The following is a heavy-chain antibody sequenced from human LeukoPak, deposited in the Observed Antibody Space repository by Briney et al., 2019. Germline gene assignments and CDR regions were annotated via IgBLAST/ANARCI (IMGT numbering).Heavy chain of an antibody. Sequence: GGSLRLSCAASGFTFAEYTMHWVRQAPGKGLEWVSLISWNGARIHYGDSVKGRFTISRDNSKNSLYLQMNSLRTEDTALYYCVKDLVAASENVRGWYPMDYWGQGALVTVSS. CDR2: ISWNGARI. CDR3: VKDLVAASENVRGWYPMDY. CDR1: GFTFAEYT. D-gene: IGHD6-19*01. J-gene: IGHJ4*02. V-gene: IGHV3-43*01.